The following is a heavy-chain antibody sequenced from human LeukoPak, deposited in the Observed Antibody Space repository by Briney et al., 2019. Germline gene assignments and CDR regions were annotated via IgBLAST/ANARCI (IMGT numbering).Heavy chain of an antibody. Sequence: SVKVSCKASGGTFSSYAISWVRQAPGQGLEWMGRIIPIFGTANYAQKFQGRVTITADKSTSTACMELSSLRSEDTAVYYCARAGVGIAGFDYWGQGTLVTVSS. CDR1: GGTFSSYA. V-gene: IGHV1-69*06. CDR3: ARAGVGIAGFDY. D-gene: IGHD6-13*01. CDR2: IIPIFGTA. J-gene: IGHJ4*02.